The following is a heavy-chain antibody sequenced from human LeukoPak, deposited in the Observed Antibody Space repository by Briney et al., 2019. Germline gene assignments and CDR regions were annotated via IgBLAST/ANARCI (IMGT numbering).Heavy chain of an antibody. CDR1: GFTFSDHY. CDR2: TGNKANSYTT. Sequence: GGSLRLSCAASGFTFSDHYMDWVRQAPGKGLEWVGRTGNKANSYTTEYAASVKGRFTISRDDSKNSLYLQMNSLKTEDTAVYYCARTMVRGVCPLYYFDYWGQGTLVTVSS. V-gene: IGHV3-72*01. J-gene: IGHJ4*02. D-gene: IGHD3-10*01. CDR3: ARTMVRGVCPLYYFDY.